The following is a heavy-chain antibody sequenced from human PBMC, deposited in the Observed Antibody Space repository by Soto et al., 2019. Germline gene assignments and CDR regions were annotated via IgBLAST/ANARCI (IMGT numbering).Heavy chain of an antibody. J-gene: IGHJ4*02. D-gene: IGHD3-9*01. CDR2: ISSSSSYI. CDR3: ARGDNILTGGLFDY. CDR1: GFNVSSYS. Sequence: CAASGFNVSSYSMNGLRQNPGKGLEWVSSISSSSSYIYYADSVKGRFTISRDNAKNSLYLQMNSLRAEDTAVYYCARGDNILTGGLFDYWGQGTLVTVSS. V-gene: IGHV3-21*01.